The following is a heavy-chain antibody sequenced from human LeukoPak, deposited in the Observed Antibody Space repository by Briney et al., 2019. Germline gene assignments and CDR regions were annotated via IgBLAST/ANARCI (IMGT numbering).Heavy chain of an antibody. CDR2: ISFDESNN. CDR1: GFSFTKYG. Sequence: GGSLRLPCAASGFSFTKYGMHWVRQAPGKGLEWVAVISFDESNNYYADSVKGRFTISRDVSANTLYLHMNSLRPEDTAIYYCAKQGDSSSSGGWFNPWGQGTLVTVSS. J-gene: IGHJ5*02. V-gene: IGHV3-30*18. CDR3: AKQGDSSSSGGWFNP. D-gene: IGHD6-6*01.